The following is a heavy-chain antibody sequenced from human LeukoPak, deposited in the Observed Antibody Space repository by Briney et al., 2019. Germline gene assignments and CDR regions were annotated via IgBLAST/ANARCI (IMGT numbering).Heavy chain of an antibody. D-gene: IGHD2-2*01. J-gene: IGHJ5*02. Sequence: ASVKVSCKASGGTFSSYAISWVRQAPGQGLEWMGWISAYNGNTNYAQKLQGRVTMTTDTSTSTAYMELRSLRSDDTAVYYCARLGYCSSTSCSRWWFDPWGQGTLVTVSS. CDR2: ISAYNGNT. V-gene: IGHV1-18*01. CDR3: ARLGYCSSTSCSRWWFDP. CDR1: GGTFSSYA.